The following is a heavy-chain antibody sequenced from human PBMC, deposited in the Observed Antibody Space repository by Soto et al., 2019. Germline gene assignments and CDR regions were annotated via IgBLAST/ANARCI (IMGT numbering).Heavy chain of an antibody. V-gene: IGHV1-3*01. CDR3: ARDQNLEMATP. CDR2: INAGNGNT. CDR1: GYTFTGYA. Sequence: QVQLVQSGAEVKKPGASVKVSCKASGYTFTGYAILWVRQAPGQRLEWMGWINAGNGNTKYSQKFQGRVTITRDTAASTAYMELSSLRSEDTAVYYCARDQNLEMATPWGQGTLVTVSS. J-gene: IGHJ4*02. D-gene: IGHD5-12*01.